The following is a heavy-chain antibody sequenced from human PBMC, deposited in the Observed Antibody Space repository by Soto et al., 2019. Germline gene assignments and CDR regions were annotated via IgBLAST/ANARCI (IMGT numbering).Heavy chain of an antibody. J-gene: IGHJ4*02. V-gene: IGHV3-33*01. CDR3: ARDSGTAIDY. Sequence: QVQLVESGGGVVQPGRSLRLSCAASGFTFSSYGMHWVRQAPGKGLEWVAVIWYDGSNKYYADSVKGRFTISRDNSKNTLYLQMNSLRAEDTAVYYCARDSGTAIDYWGQGTLFTVSS. CDR2: IWYDGSNK. CDR1: GFTFSSYG.